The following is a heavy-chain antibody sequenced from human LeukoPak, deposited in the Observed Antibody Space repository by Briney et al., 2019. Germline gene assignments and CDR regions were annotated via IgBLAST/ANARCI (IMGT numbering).Heavy chain of an antibody. V-gene: IGHV5-51*01. Sequence: PGESLKISCKGSGYSFTSYWIGWVRQMPGKGLGWMGIIYLSDSDARYSPSFQGQVTMSADKSISTAYLQWSNLKASDTAIYYCARSGGSGWDEGVDYWGQGTLVTVSS. CDR3: ARSGGSGWDEGVDY. CDR2: IYLSDSDA. J-gene: IGHJ4*02. CDR1: GYSFTSYW. D-gene: IGHD6-19*01.